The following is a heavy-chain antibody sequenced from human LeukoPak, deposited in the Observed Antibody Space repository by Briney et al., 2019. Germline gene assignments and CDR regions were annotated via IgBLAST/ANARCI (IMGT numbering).Heavy chain of an antibody. D-gene: IGHD6-19*01. J-gene: IGHJ5*02. CDR1: GFTFSDYG. CDR2: IYNDGSKR. Sequence: GRFLRLSCAASGFTFSDYGVHWVRQAPGKGLGWVAVIYNDGSKRYYADSVKGRFTISRDNSKSTLYLQMDSLRDEDTAVYYCAKDASGPYSSLFDPWGQGTLVIVSS. V-gene: IGHV3-33*06. CDR3: AKDASGPYSSLFDP.